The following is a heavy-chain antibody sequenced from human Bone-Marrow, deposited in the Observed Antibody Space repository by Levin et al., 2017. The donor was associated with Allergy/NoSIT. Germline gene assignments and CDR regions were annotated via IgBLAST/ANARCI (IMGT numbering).Heavy chain of an antibody. J-gene: IGHJ4*02. Sequence: GESLKISCAASGFTFSSYAMSWVRQAPGKGMEWVSAISGSGGSTYYADSVKGRFTISRDNSKNTLYLQMNSLRAEDTAVYYCAIDHKYDSSGYYGGRGFDYWGQGTLVTDAS. CDR1: GFTFSSYA. D-gene: IGHD3-22*01. CDR2: ISGSGGST. CDR3: AIDHKYDSSGYYGGRGFDY. V-gene: IGHV3-23*01.